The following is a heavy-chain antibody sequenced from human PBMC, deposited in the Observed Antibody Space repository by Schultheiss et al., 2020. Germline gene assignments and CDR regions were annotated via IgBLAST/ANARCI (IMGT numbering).Heavy chain of an antibody. CDR3: ARDRFEVFDP. D-gene: IGHD3-16*01. CDR2: INPNSGGT. V-gene: IGHV1-2*06. Sequence: GGSLRLSCKASGYTFTGYYMHWVRQAPGQGLEWMGRINPNSGGTNYAQKFQGRVTMTRDTSISTAYMELSRLRSDDTAVYYCARDRFEVFDPWGQGTLVTVSS. J-gene: IGHJ5*02. CDR1: GYTFTGYY.